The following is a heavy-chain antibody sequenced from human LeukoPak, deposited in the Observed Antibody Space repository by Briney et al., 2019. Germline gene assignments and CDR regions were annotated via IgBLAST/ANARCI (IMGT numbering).Heavy chain of an antibody. J-gene: IGHJ4*02. D-gene: IGHD4-23*01. Sequence: ASVKVSCKASGYTFTAYYIHWVRQAPGQGLEWMGWISANNGNRNYAQKLQDRVSMTTDTSTSTAYMELRSLRSDDTAVYYCARQGYGGHSQGAADYWGQGTLVTVSS. V-gene: IGHV1-18*01. CDR2: ISANNGNR. CDR1: GYTFTAYY. CDR3: ARQGYGGHSQGAADY.